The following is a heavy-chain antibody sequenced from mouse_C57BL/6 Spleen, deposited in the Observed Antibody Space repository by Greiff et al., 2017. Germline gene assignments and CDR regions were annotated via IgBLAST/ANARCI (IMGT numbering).Heavy chain of an antibody. D-gene: IGHD2-5*01. Sequence: VQLQQPGTELVKPGASVKLSCKASGYTFTSYWMHWVEQRPGQGLEWIGNINPSNGGTNYNEKFKGKATLTVAKASSTAYMQLSSLTSEDAAVYYCARSGSNYPFAYWGQGTLVTVSA. J-gene: IGHJ3*01. CDR2: INPSNGGT. CDR3: ARSGSNYPFAY. CDR1: GYTFTSYW. V-gene: IGHV1-53*01.